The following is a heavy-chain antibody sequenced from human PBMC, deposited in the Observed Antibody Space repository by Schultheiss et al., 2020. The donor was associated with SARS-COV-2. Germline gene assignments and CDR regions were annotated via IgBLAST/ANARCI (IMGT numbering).Heavy chain of an antibody. D-gene: IGHD3-3*01. J-gene: IGHJ6*02. V-gene: IGHV3-74*01. Sequence: GGSLRLSCAASGFTFSSYWMHWVRQAPGKGLVWVSRINSDGSSTSYADSVKGRFTISRDNAKNTLYLQMNSLRAEDTAVYYCARGDGYYNYYYYGMDVWGQGTTVTVSS. CDR2: INSDGSST. CDR1: GFTFSSYW. CDR3: ARGDGYYNYYYYGMDV.